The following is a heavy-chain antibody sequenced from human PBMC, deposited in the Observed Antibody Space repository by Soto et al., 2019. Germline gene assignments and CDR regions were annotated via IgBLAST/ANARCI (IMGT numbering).Heavy chain of an antibody. CDR1: GGTFSSYT. Sequence: SVKVSCKASGGTFSSYTISWVRQAPGQGLEWMGRIIPILGIANYAQKFQGRGTITADKYTSTAYMELSSLRSEDTAVYYCASGYYYILTGYYPVGVADVWGKGTTVTVSS. V-gene: IGHV1-69*02. CDR2: IIPILGIA. J-gene: IGHJ6*04. CDR3: ASGYYYILTGYYPVGVADV. D-gene: IGHD3-9*01.